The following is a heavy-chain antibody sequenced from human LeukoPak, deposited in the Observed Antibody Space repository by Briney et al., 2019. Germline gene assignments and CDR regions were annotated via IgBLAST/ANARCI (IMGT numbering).Heavy chain of an antibody. J-gene: IGHJ5*02. CDR2: INHSGST. V-gene: IGHV4-34*01. CDR1: GGSFSGYY. Sequence: SETLSLTCAVYGGSFSGYYWSWIRQPPGKGLEWIGEINHSGSTNYNPSLTSRVTISVDTSKNQFSLKLSSVTAADTAVYYCARVPKSGLRIAVAGGYPWAQGTLVTVSS. D-gene: IGHD6-19*01. CDR3: ARVPKSGLRIAVAGGYP.